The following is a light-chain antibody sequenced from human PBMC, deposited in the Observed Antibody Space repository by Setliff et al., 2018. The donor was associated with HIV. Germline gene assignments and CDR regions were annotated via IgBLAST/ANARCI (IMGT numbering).Light chain of an antibody. Sequence: QSVLTQPASVSGSPGQSITISCTGTSSDVGGYNYVSWYQHHPGKAPKLMIYEVSDRPSGVSNRFSASKSGNTASLTISGLQAEDEAGYYCSSYTSSSTQVFGTGTKVTV. CDR3: SSYTSSSTQV. V-gene: IGLV2-14*01. CDR1: SSDVGGYNY. CDR2: EVS. J-gene: IGLJ1*01.